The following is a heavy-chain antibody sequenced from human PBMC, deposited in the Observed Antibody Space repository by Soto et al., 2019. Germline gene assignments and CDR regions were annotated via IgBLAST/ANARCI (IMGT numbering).Heavy chain of an antibody. Sequence: SETLSLTCTVSGGSISSGDYYWSWIGHPPGKGLEWIGYIYYSGSTYYNPSLKSRVTISVDTSKNQFSLKLSSVTAADTAVYYCASALYYYDSSGYLEYGMDVWGQGTTVTVSS. CDR3: ASALYYYDSSGYLEYGMDV. J-gene: IGHJ6*02. CDR1: GGSISSGDYY. D-gene: IGHD3-22*01. CDR2: IYYSGST. V-gene: IGHV4-30-4*01.